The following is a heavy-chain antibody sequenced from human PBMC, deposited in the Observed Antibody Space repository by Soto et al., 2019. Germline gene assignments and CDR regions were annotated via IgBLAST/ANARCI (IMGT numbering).Heavy chain of an antibody. Sequence: EVQLEESGGGLVQSGGSLRLSCEAFGFTFSTYTMNWVRQAPGKGLEWVSYISSSGRTISYADPVKGRFSISRDNAKNSLYLQMNSLRGEDTAVYYCARDLKVAGTNSYYYYGMDVWGHGTTVTVSS. CDR2: ISSSGRTI. V-gene: IGHV3-48*04. CDR1: GFTFSTYT. CDR3: ARDLKVAGTNSYYYYGMDV. D-gene: IGHD6-19*01. J-gene: IGHJ6*02.